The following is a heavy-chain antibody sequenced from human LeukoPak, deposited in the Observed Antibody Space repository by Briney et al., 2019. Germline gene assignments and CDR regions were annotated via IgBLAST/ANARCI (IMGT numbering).Heavy chain of an antibody. CDR3: SREGGEGGNSGFDN. CDR1: GFTFSDYI. Sequence: PGGSLRLSCAASGFTFSDYILDWVRQAPGKGLEWVGRIRRGANSYTTEYAASVKGRFTISRDDSKNSLYLHMNSLKTEDTAVYQCSREGGEGGNSGFDNWGQGTMVTVSS. V-gene: IGHV3-72*01. D-gene: IGHD2/OR15-2a*01. CDR2: IRRGANSYTT. J-gene: IGHJ3*02.